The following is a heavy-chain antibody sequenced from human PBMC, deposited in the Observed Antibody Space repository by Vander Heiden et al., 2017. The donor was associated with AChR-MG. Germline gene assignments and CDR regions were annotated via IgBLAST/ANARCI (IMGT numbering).Heavy chain of an antibody. CDR1: GVTVSSSY. Sequence: EVQLVESGGGLVQPGGSLRPSCAASGVTVSSSYMRWVRQAPGKGLEWVSVMYSGGSTYYADSVKGRFTISRDNSKNTLYLQMNSLRAEDTAVYYWARGGQWLVYWGQGTLVTVSS. D-gene: IGHD6-19*01. CDR2: MYSGGST. V-gene: IGHV3-66*01. J-gene: IGHJ4*02. CDR3: ARGGQWLVY.